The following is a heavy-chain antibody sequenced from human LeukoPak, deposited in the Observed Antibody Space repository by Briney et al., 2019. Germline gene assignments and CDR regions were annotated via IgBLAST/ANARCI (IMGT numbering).Heavy chain of an antibody. V-gene: IGHV3-21*01. Sequence: GGSLRLSCAASGFTFSSYSMNWVRQAPGKGLEWVSSISSSSSYIYYADSVKGRFTISRDNAKNSLYLQMNSLRAEDTAEYYCARVREGYCSGGSCYPEGFDPWGQGTLVTVSS. J-gene: IGHJ5*02. D-gene: IGHD2-15*01. CDR3: ARVREGYCSGGSCYPEGFDP. CDR2: ISSSSSYI. CDR1: GFTFSSYS.